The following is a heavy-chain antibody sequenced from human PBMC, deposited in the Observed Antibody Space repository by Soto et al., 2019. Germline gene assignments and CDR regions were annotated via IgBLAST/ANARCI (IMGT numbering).Heavy chain of an antibody. CDR3: ARTHDYGDYVSWFDP. CDR2: IYYSGST. V-gene: IGHV4-59*01. J-gene: IGHJ5*02. D-gene: IGHD4-17*01. Sequence: GSSSSCSWSRIRKPPGKGLEWIGYIYYSGSTNYNPSLKSRVTISVDTSKNQFSLKLSSVTAADTAVYYCARTHDYGDYVSWFDPWGQGTRVTVSS. CDR1: GSSSSCS.